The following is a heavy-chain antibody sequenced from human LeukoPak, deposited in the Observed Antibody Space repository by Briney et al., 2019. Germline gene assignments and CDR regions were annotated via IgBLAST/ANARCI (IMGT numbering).Heavy chain of an antibody. J-gene: IGHJ4*02. CDR2: ISDSSSYI. CDR1: GFTFSTYT. V-gene: IGHV3-21*01. CDR3: VRESYTTVPPTIAVAGHDY. D-gene: IGHD6-19*01. Sequence: GGSLRLSCAASGFTFSTYTMNWVRQAPGKRLEWVSSISDSSSYIYYADSVKGRFAISRDNAKNSLYLRMNGLRAEDTAVYYCVRESYTTVPPTIAVAGHDYWGQGTLVTVSS.